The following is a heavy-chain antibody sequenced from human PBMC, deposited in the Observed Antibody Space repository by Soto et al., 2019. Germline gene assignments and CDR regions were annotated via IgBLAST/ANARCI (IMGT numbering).Heavy chain of an antibody. D-gene: IGHD6-13*01. CDR1: GGSISSYY. Sequence: SETLSLTCTVSGGSISSYYWSWIRQPAGKGLEWIGRIYSDGSTNYNPSLKSRVTMSVDTSKNQFSLKLTSMTAADTAMYYCARMRAAGTFDYWGQGTLVTVSS. CDR3: ARMRAAGTFDY. V-gene: IGHV4-4*07. J-gene: IGHJ4*02. CDR2: IYSDGST.